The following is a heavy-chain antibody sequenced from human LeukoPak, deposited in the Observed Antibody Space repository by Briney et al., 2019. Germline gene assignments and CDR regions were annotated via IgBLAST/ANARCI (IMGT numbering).Heavy chain of an antibody. CDR3: ARDHKSLGVWFDL. V-gene: IGHV4-31*03. D-gene: IGHD2-21*01. Sequence: SETLSLTCTVSGGSISSGGYYWSWIRQHPGKGLEWIGYIYYSGSTYYNPSLKSRVTISVDTSKNQFSLKLSSVTAADTAVYYCARDHKSLGVWFDLWGRGTLVTVSS. CDR2: IYYSGST. J-gene: IGHJ2*01. CDR1: GGSISSGGYY.